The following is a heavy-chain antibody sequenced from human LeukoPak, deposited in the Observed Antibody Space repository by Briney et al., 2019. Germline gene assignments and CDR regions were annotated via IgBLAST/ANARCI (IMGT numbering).Heavy chain of an antibody. D-gene: IGHD3-22*01. Sequence: GESLKISCKGSGYSFTSYWIGWVRQMPGKGLEWMGIIYPGDSDTRYSPSFQGQVTISADKSISTAYLQWSSLKASDTAMYYCARLPDNYDSSGYLDYWGQGTLATVSS. CDR1: GYSFTSYW. J-gene: IGHJ4*02. V-gene: IGHV5-51*01. CDR3: ARLPDNYDSSGYLDY. CDR2: IYPGDSDT.